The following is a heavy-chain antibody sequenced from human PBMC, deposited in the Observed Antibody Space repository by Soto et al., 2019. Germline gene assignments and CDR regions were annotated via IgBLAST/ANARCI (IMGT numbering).Heavy chain of an antibody. V-gene: IGHV4-30-4*01. CDR3: ARGVTVFGLVSRFWFDP. Sequence: SETLSLTCTVSGGSISSGDYSWSWVRQSPGKGLEWIGHIYNSGITYYNPALKSRVVISIDTSRNQFSLRLNSLTAADRAVYFCARGVTVFGLVSRFWFDPWGQGTVVTVSS. D-gene: IGHD3-3*01. CDR1: GGSISSGDYS. J-gene: IGHJ5*02. CDR2: IYNSGIT.